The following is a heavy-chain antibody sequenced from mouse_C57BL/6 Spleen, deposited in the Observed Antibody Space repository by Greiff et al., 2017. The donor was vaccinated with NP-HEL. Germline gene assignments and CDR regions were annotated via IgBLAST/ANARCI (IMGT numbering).Heavy chain of an antibody. CDR2: IDPEDGDT. Sequence: EVQLQQSGAELVRPGASVKLSCTASGFTIKDYYMPWLKPRPEQGLEWIGRIDPEDGDTEYAPKFQGKATMTADTSSNTAYLQLSSLTSEDTAVYYCTRYGSSPFDYWGQGTTLTVSS. CDR3: TRYGSSPFDY. V-gene: IGHV14-1*01. CDR1: GFTIKDYY. D-gene: IGHD1-1*01. J-gene: IGHJ2*01.